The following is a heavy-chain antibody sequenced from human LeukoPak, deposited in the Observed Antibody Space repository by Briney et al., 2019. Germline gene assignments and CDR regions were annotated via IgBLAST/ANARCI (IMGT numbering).Heavy chain of an antibody. CDR1: GFTFSSYA. J-gene: IGHJ4*02. CDR3: PASSTMRRGFDY. D-gene: IGHD3-22*01. V-gene: IGHV3-23*01. CDR2: ISGSGGST. Sequence: GGSLRLSCAASGFTFSSYAMSWVRQAPGKGLEWVSAISGSGGSTYYADSVKGRFTISRDNSKSTMYLQMNSLRADDTAVYYCPASSTMRRGFDYWGQGTLVTVSS.